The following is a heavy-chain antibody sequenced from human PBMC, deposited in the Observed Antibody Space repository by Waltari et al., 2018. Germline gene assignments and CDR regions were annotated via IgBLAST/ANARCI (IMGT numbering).Heavy chain of an antibody. Sequence: QVQLQESGPGLVKPSETLSLTCTVSGGSISSSYWSWIRQPPGKGLVWIGYIYSSGSSNYNPSLKSRVTISVDTSKNQFSLKLNSVTAADTAVYYCARVLRSAWGVWFDPWGPGTLVIVSS. D-gene: IGHD3-16*01. CDR1: GGSISSSY. V-gene: IGHV4-59*01. J-gene: IGHJ5*02. CDR2: IYSSGSS. CDR3: ARVLRSAWGVWFDP.